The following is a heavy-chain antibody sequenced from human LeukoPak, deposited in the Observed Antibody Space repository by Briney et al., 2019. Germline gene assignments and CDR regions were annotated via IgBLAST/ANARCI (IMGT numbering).Heavy chain of an antibody. J-gene: IGHJ3*02. Sequence: SETLSLTCNVSGGSVISASYHWGWIRQPPGKGLQWIGSIFYSGNSSYNPSLQSRVTISVGTSKNQFSLRLFSVTAADTAVYYCARGAPDSSGYFDAFDIWGQGTMDTVSS. D-gene: IGHD3-22*01. V-gene: IGHV4-39*01. CDR1: GGSVISASYH. CDR2: IFYSGNS. CDR3: ARGAPDSSGYFDAFDI.